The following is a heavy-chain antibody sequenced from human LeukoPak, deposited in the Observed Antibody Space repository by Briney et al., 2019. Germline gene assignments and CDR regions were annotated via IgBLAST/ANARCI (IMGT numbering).Heavy chain of an antibody. Sequence: ASVKVSCKASGYTFTSYDINWVQQATGQGLEWMGWMNPNSGNTGYAQKFQGRVTMTRNTSTDTAYMELSSLRSEDTALYYCARSLYYYGMDVWGQGTTVSVFS. J-gene: IGHJ6*02. CDR1: GYTFTSYD. CDR2: MNPNSGNT. V-gene: IGHV1-8*01. CDR3: ARSLYYYGMDV.